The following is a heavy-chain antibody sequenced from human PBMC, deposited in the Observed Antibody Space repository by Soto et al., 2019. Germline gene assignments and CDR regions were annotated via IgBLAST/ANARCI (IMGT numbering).Heavy chain of an antibody. Sequence: QVQLVESGGGVVQPGRSLRLSCAASGFTFSSYGMHWVRQAPGKGLEWVAVISYDGSNKYYADSVKGRFTISRDNSKNTLYLRMYSLSAEDTAVYYCAKGFRVCWDRPMDVCGQGTTLTVSS. CDR2: ISYDGSNK. V-gene: IGHV3-30*18. CDR1: GFTFSSYG. CDR3: AKGFRVCWDRPMDV. J-gene: IGHJ6*02. D-gene: IGHD3-16*01.